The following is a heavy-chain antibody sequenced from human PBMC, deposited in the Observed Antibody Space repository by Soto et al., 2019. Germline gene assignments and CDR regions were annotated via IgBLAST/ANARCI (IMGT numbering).Heavy chain of an antibody. V-gene: IGHV3-21*01. CDR1: GFTFSSYS. CDR3: ARGGRTYYFDY. CDR2: ISSSGSYI. Sequence: VQLVESGGGLVKPGGSLRLSCAASGFTFSSYSMNWVRQAPGKGLEWVSSISSSGSYIYYADSVKGRFTISRDNAKNSLYLQMNSLRAEDTAVYYCARGGRTYYFDYWGQGTLVTVSS. J-gene: IGHJ4*02.